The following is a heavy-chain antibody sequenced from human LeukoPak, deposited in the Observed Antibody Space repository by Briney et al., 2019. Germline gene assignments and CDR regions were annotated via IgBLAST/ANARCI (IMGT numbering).Heavy chain of an antibody. V-gene: IGHV3-23*01. CDR1: GFRFRTYA. CDR2: ITDVGYRA. CDR3: TKDQDFRLGSMDF. Sequence: PGGSLRLSCGTSGFRFRTYAMTWVRQAPGKGLEWVSTITDVGYRALYIDSVRGRFTIFRDDSKNTLYLQMNSLRAEDTAVYYCTKDQDFRLGSMDFWGQGTLVTVSS. J-gene: IGHJ4*02. D-gene: IGHD7-27*01.